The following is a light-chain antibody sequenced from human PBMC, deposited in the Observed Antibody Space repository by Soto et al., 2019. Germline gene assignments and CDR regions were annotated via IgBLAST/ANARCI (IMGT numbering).Light chain of an antibody. CDR3: CSYVGASTYV. CDR1: TSFVGSYNL. V-gene: IGLV2-23*01. Sequence: SALTQPASVSGSPGQSITISCTGTTSFVGSYNLVSWYQQHTGKAPQVLIYEDTKRPSGVSNRFSGSISGSTASLTISGLQAEDEADYYCCSYVGASTYVFGTGTKVSV. CDR2: EDT. J-gene: IGLJ1*01.